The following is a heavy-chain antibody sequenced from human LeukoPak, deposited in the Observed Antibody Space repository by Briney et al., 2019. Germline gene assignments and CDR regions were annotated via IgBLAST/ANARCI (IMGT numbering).Heavy chain of an antibody. CDR2: IWYDGSNK. V-gene: IGHV3-33*01. CDR1: GFTFSSYG. Sequence: GRSLRLSCAASGFTFSSYGMHWVRQAPGKGLEWVAVIWYDGSNKYYADSVKGRFTISRDNSKNTLYLQMNSLRAEDTAVYYCARGSGTSWLFLDYWGQGTLVTVSS. J-gene: IGHJ4*02. D-gene: IGHD3-9*01. CDR3: ARGSGTSWLFLDY.